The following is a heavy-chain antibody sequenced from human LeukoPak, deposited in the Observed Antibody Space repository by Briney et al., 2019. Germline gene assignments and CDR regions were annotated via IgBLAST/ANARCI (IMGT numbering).Heavy chain of an antibody. CDR3: AKDQRYGGNFPQGDY. CDR2: ISGSGGST. J-gene: IGHJ4*02. D-gene: IGHD4-23*01. Sequence: HPGGSLRLSCAASGFTFSSYAMSWVRQAPGKGLEWVSAISGSGGSTYYADSVKGRFTISRDNSKNTLYLQMNSLRAEDTAVYYCAKDQRYGGNFPQGDYWGQGTLVTVSS. V-gene: IGHV3-23*01. CDR1: GFTFSSYA.